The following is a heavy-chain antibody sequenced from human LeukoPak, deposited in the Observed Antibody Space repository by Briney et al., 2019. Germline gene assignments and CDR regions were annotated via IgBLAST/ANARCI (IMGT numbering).Heavy chain of an antibody. CDR3: ARHLAYCSSISCYNYYYYGTDV. V-gene: IGHV4-31*03. CDR2: IYYSGST. CDR1: GGSISSGGYY. D-gene: IGHD2-2*01. J-gene: IGHJ6*02. Sequence: SETLSLTCTVSGGSISSGGYYWSWIRQHPGKGLEWIGYIYYSGSTYYNPSLKSRVTISVDTSKNQFSLKLSSVTAADTAVYYCARHLAYCSSISCYNYYYYGTDVWGQGTTVTVSS.